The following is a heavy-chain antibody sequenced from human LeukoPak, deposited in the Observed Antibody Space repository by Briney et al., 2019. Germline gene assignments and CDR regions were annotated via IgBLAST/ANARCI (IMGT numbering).Heavy chain of an antibody. Sequence: GTSLRLSCAASGFTFSDYGMHWVRQAPGKGLEWVAVIRYDGSTIYYADSVKGRFTISRDNSKNTLYLQMNSLKAEDTAVYYCARPPMVRGVIITGDDVFDIWGQGTMVTVSS. CDR2: IRYDGSTI. CDR1: GFTFSDYG. D-gene: IGHD3-10*01. CDR3: ARPPMVRGVIITGDDVFDI. V-gene: IGHV3-33*01. J-gene: IGHJ3*02.